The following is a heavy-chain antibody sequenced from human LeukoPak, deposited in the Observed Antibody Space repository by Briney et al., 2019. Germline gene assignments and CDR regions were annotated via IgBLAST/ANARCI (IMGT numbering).Heavy chain of an antibody. J-gene: IGHJ4*01. CDR3: AGDQYRDLKY. D-gene: IGHD1-14*01. CDR2: ISPSGLT. V-gene: IGHV4-34*01. CDR1: GGSFSEYY. Sequence: SETLSLSCAVYGGSFSEYYWSWVRQPPGKGLEWIGEISPSGLTNHHPSLKSRDTISTDTSKNQFSLKLSSVTASDTAVYYCAGDQYRDLKYWGHGLLVTVSS.